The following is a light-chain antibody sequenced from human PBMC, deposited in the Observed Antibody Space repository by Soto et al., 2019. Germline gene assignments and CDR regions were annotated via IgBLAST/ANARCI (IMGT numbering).Light chain of an antibody. CDR2: AAS. V-gene: IGKV1-9*01. CDR1: QGISSY. J-gene: IGKJ3*01. Sequence: DIQLTQSPSFMSASIGDRVTITCRASQGISSYLAWYQQKPGKAPKLLIYAASTLQSGVPSRFSGSVSVTEFTLTISSLQPEDFATYYCQQLNSHPRTFGPGTKVDIK. CDR3: QQLNSHPRT.